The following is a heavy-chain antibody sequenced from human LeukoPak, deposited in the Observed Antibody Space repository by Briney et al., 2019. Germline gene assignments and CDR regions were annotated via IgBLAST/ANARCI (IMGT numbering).Heavy chain of an antibody. V-gene: IGHV3-30*02. J-gene: IGHJ4*02. CDR3: AKDHGFWSGFLF. Sequence: GGSLRLSCEASGFLFRSNGMHWVRQAPGKGLEWVAFIRSDGNVTKYLDSIKGRFTISRANSKNILYLQLNDVRPDDTAVYFCAKDHGFWSGFLFWGQGTLVTVSS. D-gene: IGHD3-3*01. CDR1: GFLFRSNG. CDR2: IRSDGNVT.